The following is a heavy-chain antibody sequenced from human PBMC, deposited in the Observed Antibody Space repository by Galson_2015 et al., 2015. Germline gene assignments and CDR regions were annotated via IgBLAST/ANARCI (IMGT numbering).Heavy chain of an antibody. CDR1: GYTFTTFG. V-gene: IGHV1-18*01. CDR3: ARDSGYYGSATYGFNFYMDV. J-gene: IGHJ3*01. Sequence: SVKVSCKASGYTFTTFGISWVRQAPGQGLEWMGWITTDHGDTKYAHKFQDRVTMTTDTSTSTAYMELRSLRSDDTAVYYCARDSGYYGSATYGFNFYMDVWGQGTVVTVSS. D-gene: IGHD3-10*01. CDR2: ITTDHGDT.